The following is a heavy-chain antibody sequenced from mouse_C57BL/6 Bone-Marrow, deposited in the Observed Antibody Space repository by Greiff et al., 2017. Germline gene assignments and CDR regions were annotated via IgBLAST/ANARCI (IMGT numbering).Heavy chain of an antibody. CDR1: GFTFSSYA. J-gene: IGHJ3*01. Sequence: EVQLQESGGGLVKPGGSLKLSCAASGFTFSSYAMSWVRQTPEKRLEWVATISDGGSYTYYPDNVKGRFTISRDNAKNNLYLQMSHLKSEDTAMYYCARVIYYGLLFAYWGQGTRVTVDA. V-gene: IGHV5-4*01. D-gene: IGHD2-1*01. CDR2: ISDGGSYT. CDR3: ARVIYYGLLFAY.